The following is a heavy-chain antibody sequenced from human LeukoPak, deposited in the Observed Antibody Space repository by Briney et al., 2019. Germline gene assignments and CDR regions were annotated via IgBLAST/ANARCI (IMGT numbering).Heavy chain of an antibody. CDR2: IAPDGSEK. CDR1: GFIFGSHG. CDR3: ARDYTGKYTIDC. V-gene: IGHV3-30*04. D-gene: IGHD1-26*01. Sequence: PGGSLRLSCAASGFIFGSHGIHWVRQAPGKGLEWVAIIAPDGSEKDYADSVKGRFTISRDNYKDTLYLQMNSLRAEDTAVYYCARDYTGKYTIDCWGQGTLVTVSS. J-gene: IGHJ4*02.